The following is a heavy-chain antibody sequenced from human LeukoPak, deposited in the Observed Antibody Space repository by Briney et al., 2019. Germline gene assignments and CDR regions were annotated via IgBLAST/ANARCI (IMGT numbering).Heavy chain of an antibody. V-gene: IGHV1-8*03. CDR2: MNPNSGNT. CDR1: GGTFSSYA. D-gene: IGHD2-2*01. CDR3: ARAYCSSTSCYPLD. Sequence: ASEKVSCKASGGTFSSYAISWVRQATGQGLEWMGWMNPNSGNTGYAQKFQGRVTITRNTSISTAYMELSSLRSEDTAVYYCARAYCSSTSCYPLDWGQGTLVTVSS. J-gene: IGHJ4*02.